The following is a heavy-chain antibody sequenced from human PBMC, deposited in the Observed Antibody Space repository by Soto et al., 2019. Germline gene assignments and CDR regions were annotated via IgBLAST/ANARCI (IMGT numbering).Heavy chain of an antibody. D-gene: IGHD3-3*01. CDR3: ARCSSGHYDLDY. CDR2: IIPFFGTA. CDR1: GGTFNSYA. Sequence: SVKVSCKASGGTFNSYAFSWVRQAPGQGLEWMGGIIPFFGTANYAQKFQGRVTITADESTSTAYMELSSLRSEDTAVYYCARCSSGHYDLDYWRQGSLVAVSS. J-gene: IGHJ4*02. V-gene: IGHV1-69*13.